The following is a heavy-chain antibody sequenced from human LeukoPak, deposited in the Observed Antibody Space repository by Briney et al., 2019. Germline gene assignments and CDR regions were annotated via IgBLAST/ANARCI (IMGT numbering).Heavy chain of an antibody. D-gene: IGHD6-19*01. J-gene: IGHJ4*02. CDR1: GGSISSSSYY. CDR3: ARDQRYSSGFDY. Sequence: PSETLSLTCTVSGGSISSSSYYWGWIRQPPGKGLEWIGSIYYSGSTYYNPSLKSRVTISVDTSKNQFSLKLSSVTAADTAVYYCARDQRYSSGFDYWGQGTLVTVSS. CDR2: IYYSGST. V-gene: IGHV4-39*07.